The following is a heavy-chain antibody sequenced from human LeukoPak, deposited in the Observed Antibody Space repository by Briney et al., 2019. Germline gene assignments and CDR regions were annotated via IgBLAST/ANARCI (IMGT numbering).Heavy chain of an antibody. J-gene: IGHJ4*02. D-gene: IGHD1-26*01. CDR3: ARDRGGGTYGFDY. Sequence: SETLSLTCTVSGGSISSYYWSWIRQPPGKGLEWIGYIYYSGSTNYNPSLKSRVTMSVDTSKNQFSLKLRSVTAAGTAVYYCARDRGGGTYGFDYWGQGTLVTVSS. CDR2: IYYSGST. CDR1: GGSISSYY. V-gene: IGHV4-59*12.